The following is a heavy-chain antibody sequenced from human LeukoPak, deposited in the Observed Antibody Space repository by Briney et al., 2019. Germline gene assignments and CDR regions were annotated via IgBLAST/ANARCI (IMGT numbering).Heavy chain of an antibody. CDR2: IKQDGSEK. CDR1: GFSFGSNW. J-gene: IGHJ4*02. V-gene: IGHV3-7*03. Sequence: GGSLRLSCVASGFSFGSNWMSWVRQAPGKGLEWVANIKQDGSEKNYVDSVKGRFTISRDNAKNSLHLQMNSLRAEDTAVYYCARLRYSDYWGQGTLVTVSS. D-gene: IGHD2-21*01. CDR3: ARLRYSDY.